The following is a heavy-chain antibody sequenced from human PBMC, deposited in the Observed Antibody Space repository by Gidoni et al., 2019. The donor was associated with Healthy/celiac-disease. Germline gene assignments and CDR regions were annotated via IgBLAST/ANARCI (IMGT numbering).Heavy chain of an antibody. CDR3: AAFFPREDIVVVPAAPNFDY. CDR1: GFTFTSSA. Sequence: QMQLVQSGPEVKKPGTSVKVSCKASGFTFTSSAVRWVGQARGQRREWIGWIVVGSGNTNYAQKFQERVTITRDMSTSTAYMELSSLRSEDTAVYYCAAFFPREDIVVVPAAPNFDYWGQGTLVTVSS. CDR2: IVVGSGNT. D-gene: IGHD2-2*01. V-gene: IGHV1-58*01. J-gene: IGHJ4*02.